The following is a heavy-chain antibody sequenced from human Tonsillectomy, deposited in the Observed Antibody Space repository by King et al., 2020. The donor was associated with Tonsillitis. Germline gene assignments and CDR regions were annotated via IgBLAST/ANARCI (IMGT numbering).Heavy chain of an antibody. Sequence: VQLVESGGGVVQPGGSLRLSCASSGFDFRSYGMHWARQAPGKGLEWVAVISFDASRENYADSVKGRFTISRDNSENTLYLQMNSLRAEDTAVYYCARERLYSSGWGIDYWGQGSLVTVSS. CDR2: ISFDASRE. CDR1: GFDFRSYG. J-gene: IGHJ4*02. V-gene: IGHV3-33*05. D-gene: IGHD6-19*01. CDR3: ARERLYSSGWGIDY.